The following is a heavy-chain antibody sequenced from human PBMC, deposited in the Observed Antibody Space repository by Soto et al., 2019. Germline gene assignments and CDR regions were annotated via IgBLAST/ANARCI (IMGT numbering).Heavy chain of an antibody. CDR2: INAGNGNP. J-gene: IGHJ4*02. D-gene: IGHD3-10*01. Sequence: ASVKVSCKASGYTFTTYAMHWVRQAPGQRLEWMGWINAGNGNPKYSQKLQGRVTITRDTSASTAYMELSSLRSEDTAVYYCARVLLGSGTYYNAFDYWGQGTLVTAPQ. CDR3: ARVLLGSGTYYNAFDY. CDR1: GYTFTTYA. V-gene: IGHV1-3*01.